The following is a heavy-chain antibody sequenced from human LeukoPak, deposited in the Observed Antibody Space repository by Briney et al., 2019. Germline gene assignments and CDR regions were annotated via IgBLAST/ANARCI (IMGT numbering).Heavy chain of an antibody. CDR3: ARGGGGDYNYYYGMDV. CDR1: GGSISSGGYH. CDR2: IYHGGNT. V-gene: IGHV4-30-2*01. J-gene: IGHJ6*02. Sequence: SETLSLTCTVSGGSISSGGYHWGWIRQPPGKGLEWIGYIYHGGNTYYNPSLKSRVTISLDRSKNQFSLRLTSVTAADAAVYYCARGGGGDYNYYYGMDVWGQGTTVTVSS. D-gene: IGHD2-21*02.